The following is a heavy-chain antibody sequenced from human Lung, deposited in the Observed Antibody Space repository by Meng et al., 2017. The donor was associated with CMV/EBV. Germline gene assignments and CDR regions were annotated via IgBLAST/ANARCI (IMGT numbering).Heavy chain of an antibody. CDR2: ISHSGTS. J-gene: IGHJ6*02. Sequence: GSLRLSCTVSGGSITSYYWNWIRQPPGKKLEWIGDISHSGTSSYNPSLKSRVIITVDTSRNQFSLKLTSVAAADTAVYFCARGRDDDISLGYYYNRGFDVWGRGAXVTVSS. CDR1: GGSITSYY. V-gene: IGHV4-59*01. D-gene: IGHD3-22*01. CDR3: ARGRDDDISLGYYYNRGFDV.